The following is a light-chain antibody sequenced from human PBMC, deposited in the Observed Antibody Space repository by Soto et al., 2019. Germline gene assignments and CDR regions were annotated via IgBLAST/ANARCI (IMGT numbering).Light chain of an antibody. J-gene: IGKJ2*01. V-gene: IGKV1-39*01. CDR2: AAS. CDR1: QNIRSY. Sequence: DIQMTQSPSSLSASVGDRVTITCRASQNIRSYLNWYQQKPGRAPKLLIYAASTLQSGVPSRFSGSGSGTAVTPTTNSLQPDDFATDYYCQQSDSSPYTFGQGTKLDVK. CDR3: QQSDSSPYT.